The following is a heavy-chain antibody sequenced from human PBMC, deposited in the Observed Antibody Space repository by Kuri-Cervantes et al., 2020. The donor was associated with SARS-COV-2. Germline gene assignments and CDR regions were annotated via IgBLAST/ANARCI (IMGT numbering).Heavy chain of an antibody. J-gene: IGHJ4*02. CDR2: INHSGST. CDR3: ARATYYYDSSGYYSDY. V-gene: IGHV4-34*01. Sequence: SETLSLTCAVYGGSFSGYYWSWIRQPPGKGLEWIGEINHSGSTHYNPSLKSRVTISVDTSKNQFSLKLSSVTAADTAVYYCARATYYYDSSGYYSDYWGQGTLVTVSS. D-gene: IGHD3-22*01. CDR1: GGSFSGYY.